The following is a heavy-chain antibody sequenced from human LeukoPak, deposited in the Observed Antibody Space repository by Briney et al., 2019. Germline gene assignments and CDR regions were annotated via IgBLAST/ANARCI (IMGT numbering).Heavy chain of an antibody. Sequence: GGSLRLSCAASGFTFDDYGMSWVRQAPGKGLEWVSGINWNGGSTGYADSVKGRFTVSRDNAKNSLYLQLNSLRAEDTALYYCARKQSTWIQLWHAFDIWGQGTMVTVSS. D-gene: IGHD5-18*01. V-gene: IGHV3-20*04. CDR3: ARKQSTWIQLWHAFDI. J-gene: IGHJ3*02. CDR1: GFTFDDYG. CDR2: INWNGGST.